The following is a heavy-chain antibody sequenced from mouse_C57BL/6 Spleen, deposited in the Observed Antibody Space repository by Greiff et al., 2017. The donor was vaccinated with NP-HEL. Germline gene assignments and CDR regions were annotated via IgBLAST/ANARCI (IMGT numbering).Heavy chain of an antibody. D-gene: IGHD2-1*01. CDR1: GFSLTNYG. J-gene: IGHJ1*03. CDR3: ARHGYGNWYFDV. CDR2: IWSDGST. Sequence: QVQLQESGPGLVAPSQSLSITCTVSGFSLTNYGVHWVRQPPGKGLEWLVVIWSDGSTTYNSALKSRLSISKDNPKSQVFLKMNSLQTDDTAMYYCARHGYGNWYFDVWGTGTTVTVSS. V-gene: IGHV2-6-1*01.